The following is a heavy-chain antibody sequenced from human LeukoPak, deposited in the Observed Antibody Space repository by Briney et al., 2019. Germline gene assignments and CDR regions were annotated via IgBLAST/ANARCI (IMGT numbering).Heavy chain of an antibody. Sequence: GGSLRLSCAASGFTFSSYEMNWVRQAPGKGLEWVSYISSSGSTIYYADSVKGRFTISRDNGKNSLYLQMNSLRAEDTAVYYCARLPSWGRYFDWLYWFDPWGQGTLVTVSS. CDR1: GFTFSSYE. CDR3: ARLPSWGRYFDWLYWFDP. V-gene: IGHV3-48*03. CDR2: ISSSGSTI. D-gene: IGHD3-9*01. J-gene: IGHJ5*02.